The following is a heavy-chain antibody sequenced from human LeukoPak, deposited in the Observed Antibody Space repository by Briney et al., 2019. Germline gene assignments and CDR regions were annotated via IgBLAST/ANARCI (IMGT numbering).Heavy chain of an antibody. V-gene: IGHV3-20*04. CDR1: GFTFDDYG. D-gene: IGHD1-26*01. CDR3: ARVGGSYYYYYMDV. Sequence: GRSLRLSCAASGFTFDDYGMSWVRQAPGKGLEWVSGINWNGGSTGYADSVKGRFTISRDNAKNSLYLQMNSLRAEDTALYYCARVGGSYYYYYMDVWGKGTTVTISS. J-gene: IGHJ6*03. CDR2: INWNGGST.